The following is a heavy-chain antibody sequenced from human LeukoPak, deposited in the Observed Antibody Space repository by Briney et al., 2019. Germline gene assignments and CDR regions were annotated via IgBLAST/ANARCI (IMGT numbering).Heavy chain of an antibody. V-gene: IGHV5-51*01. D-gene: IGHD6-13*01. CDR1: GYSFSTYW. CDR3: ARPARIAAAGGYFDY. CDR2: IYPGDSDT. Sequence: GESLKICCQGSGYSFSTYWIGWVRQMPGKGLEWVGIIYPGDSDTRYSPSFQGQVTISADKSINTAYLQWGSLKASDTAMYYCARPARIAAAGGYFDYWGQGTLVTVSS. J-gene: IGHJ4*02.